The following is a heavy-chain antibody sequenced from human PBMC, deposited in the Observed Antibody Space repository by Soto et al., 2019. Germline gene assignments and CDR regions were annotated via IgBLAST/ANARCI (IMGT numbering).Heavy chain of an antibody. CDR3: ARSSGTSYIWFDP. V-gene: IGHV1-18*01. J-gene: IGHJ5*02. D-gene: IGHD1-26*01. Sequence: QVQLVQSGAEVKKPGASVKVSCKASGYTFSSYGISWVRQAPGQGLEWMGWISAYNGNTNYAQWLQGRVTMTTDPSTSTAYMEVRSLRSDDTAVYYCARSSGTSYIWFDPWGQGTLVTVSS. CDR2: ISAYNGNT. CDR1: GYTFSSYG.